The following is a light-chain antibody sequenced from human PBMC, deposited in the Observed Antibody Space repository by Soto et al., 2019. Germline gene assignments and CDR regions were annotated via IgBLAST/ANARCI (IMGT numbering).Light chain of an antibody. Sequence: DIQLTQFPSSLSASIGDRVTITCQASQDIRNNLNWYQQKPGEAPKLLIYGVSSLETGVPSRFSGSGSGTDFSFTISSLQSEDLGTYYCQQFESLPLFGGGTTVDIK. CDR2: GVS. J-gene: IGKJ4*01. CDR1: QDIRNN. V-gene: IGKV1-33*01. CDR3: QQFESLPL.